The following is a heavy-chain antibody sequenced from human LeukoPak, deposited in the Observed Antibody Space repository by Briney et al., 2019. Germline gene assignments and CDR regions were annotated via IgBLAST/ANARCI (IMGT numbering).Heavy chain of an antibody. Sequence: GGXLRLSCAASGFTFNSYAMSWVRQAPGKGLEWVSAMSGSGGSTYYADSVKGRFTISRDNAKNTLYLQMNSLRAEDTAVYYCAKDRGVRSDIWGQGTMVTVSS. CDR3: AKDRGVRSDI. CDR2: MSGSGGST. D-gene: IGHD4-17*01. J-gene: IGHJ3*02. CDR1: GFTFNSYA. V-gene: IGHV3-23*01.